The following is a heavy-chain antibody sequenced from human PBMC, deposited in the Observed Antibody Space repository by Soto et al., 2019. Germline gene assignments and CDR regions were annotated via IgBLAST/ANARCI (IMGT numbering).Heavy chain of an antibody. CDR2: IYYSGST. Sequence: PSETLSLTCTVSGGSISSGGYYWSWIRQHPGKGLEWIGYIYYSGSTYYNPSLKSRVTISVDTSKNQFSLKLSSVTAADTAVYYCARDPVVGAGPLRAFDIWGQGTMVTVS. J-gene: IGHJ3*02. V-gene: IGHV4-31*03. CDR3: ARDPVVGAGPLRAFDI. D-gene: IGHD4-17*01. CDR1: GGSISSGGYY.